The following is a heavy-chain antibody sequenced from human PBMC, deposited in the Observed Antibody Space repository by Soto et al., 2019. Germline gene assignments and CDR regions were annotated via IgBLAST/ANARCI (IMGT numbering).Heavy chain of an antibody. CDR2: ITYGGSI. V-gene: IGHV4-31*03. J-gene: IGHJ4*02. D-gene: IGHD5-18*01. CDR1: GASITNDDFF. Sequence: SENLSHTYTVSGASITNDDFFWTWVRQHPEKGLEWLAYITYGGSIYYDPSFRSRLTVSIDKSKSQFSLNVRSVTAADTAVYYCAKMERTQLWLLVQNWGQGLLVTVS. CDR3: AKMERTQLWLLVQN.